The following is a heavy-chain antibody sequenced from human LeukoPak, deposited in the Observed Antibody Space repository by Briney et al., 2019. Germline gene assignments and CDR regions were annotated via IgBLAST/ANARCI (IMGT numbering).Heavy chain of an antibody. V-gene: IGHV4-34*01. CDR2: INHSGST. J-gene: IGHJ4*02. CDR3: ARLNSSGPMADY. D-gene: IGHD3-22*01. Sequence: SETLSLTCAVYGGSFSGYYWSWIRQPPGKGLEWIGEINHSGSTNYNPSLKSRVTISVDTSKNQFSLKLSSVTAADTAVYYCARLNSSGPMADYWGQGTLVTVSS. CDR1: GGSFSGYY.